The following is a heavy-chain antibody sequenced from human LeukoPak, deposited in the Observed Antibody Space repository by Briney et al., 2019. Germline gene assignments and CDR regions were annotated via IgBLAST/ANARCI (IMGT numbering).Heavy chain of an antibody. V-gene: IGHV4-39*07. Sequence: SETLSLTCTVSGGSISSSSYYWGWIRQPPGKGLEWIGNIFYSGSTYYNPSLKSRVTISVDTSKNQFSLKLSSVTAADTAVYYCARVSAYDFNFDYWGQGTLVTVSS. CDR3: ARVSAYDFNFDY. J-gene: IGHJ4*02. CDR2: IFYSGST. D-gene: IGHD3-3*01. CDR1: GGSISSSSYY.